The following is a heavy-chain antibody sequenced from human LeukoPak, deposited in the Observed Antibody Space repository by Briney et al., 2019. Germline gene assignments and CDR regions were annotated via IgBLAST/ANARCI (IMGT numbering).Heavy chain of an antibody. J-gene: IGHJ4*02. Sequence: PSETLSLTCTVSGDSISSHYWSWIRQSPGKGLEWIGYAHYSGGATYNPSLKSRVTISVATSKTQFSLKLSSVTAADTAVYYCAREYCTTTCYFDYWGQGMLVTVSS. D-gene: IGHD2-8*01. CDR2: AHYSGGA. V-gene: IGHV4-59*11. CDR1: GDSISSHY. CDR3: AREYCTTTCYFDY.